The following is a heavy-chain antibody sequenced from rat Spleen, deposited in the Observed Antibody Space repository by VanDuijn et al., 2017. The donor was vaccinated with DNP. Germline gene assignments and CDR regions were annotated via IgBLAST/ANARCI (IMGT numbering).Heavy chain of an antibody. D-gene: IGHD4-1*01. V-gene: IGHV5-22*01. J-gene: IGHJ4*01. CDR2: ITYEGSST. CDR1: GFTFSDHD. Sequence: EVQLVESGGGLVQPGDSLRLSCAAAGFTFSDHDMAWVRQAPAKGLEWVASITYEGSSTYYGDSVKGRFTMSRDNANSTLYLQMNSLRSEDTATYYCTRGLGRMDAWGQGTSVTVSS. CDR3: TRGLGRMDA.